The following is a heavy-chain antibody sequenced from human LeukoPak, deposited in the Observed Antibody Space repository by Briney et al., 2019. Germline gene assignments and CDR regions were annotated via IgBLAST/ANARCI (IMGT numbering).Heavy chain of an antibody. V-gene: IGHV4-61*05. Sequence: SETLSLTCTVSGGSITTSSYYWGWIRQPPGKGLEWIGYIYYSGSSNYNLSLKGRVTISVDTSKNHFSLKLSSVTAADTAVYYCAGIEAGGGFSNWYDPWGQGTLVTVSS. CDR2: IYYSGSS. J-gene: IGHJ5*02. CDR3: AGIEAGGGFSNWYDP. CDR1: GGSITTSSYY. D-gene: IGHD6-13*01.